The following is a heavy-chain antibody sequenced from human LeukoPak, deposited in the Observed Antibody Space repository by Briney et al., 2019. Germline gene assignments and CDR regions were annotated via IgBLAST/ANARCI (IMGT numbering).Heavy chain of an antibody. J-gene: IGHJ4*02. V-gene: IGHV3-74*01. CDR3: ARVRQLELAFDY. CDR2: INFDGRST. Sequence: GGSLRLSCRASGFTLSNSWMQWVRQAPGKGLEWVSRINFDGRSTTYADSVKGRFTISRDNAKNTLYLQMNSLRAEDTAVYYCARVRQLELAFDYWGQGTLVTVSS. D-gene: IGHD1-7*01. CDR1: GFTLSNSW.